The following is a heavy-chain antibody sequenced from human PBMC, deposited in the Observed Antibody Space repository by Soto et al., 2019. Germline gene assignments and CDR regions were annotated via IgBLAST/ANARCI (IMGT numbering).Heavy chain of an antibody. J-gene: IGHJ6*02. D-gene: IGHD3-3*01. V-gene: IGHV3-74*01. CDR2: INSEGSST. CDR1: GFTFSSYW. Sequence: PGGSLRLSCAASGFTFSSYWMHWVRQAPGKGLVWVSRINSEGSSTSYADSVKGRFTISRDNAKNTLYLQMNSLRAEDTAVYYCARDRSPSKKGRFLEETTYGMDVWGQGTTVTVAS. CDR3: ARDRSPSKKGRFLEETTYGMDV.